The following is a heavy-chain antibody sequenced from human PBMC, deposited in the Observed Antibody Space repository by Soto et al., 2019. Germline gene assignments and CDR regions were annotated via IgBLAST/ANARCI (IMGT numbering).Heavy chain of an antibody. D-gene: IGHD4-17*01. V-gene: IGHV4-59*08. Sequence: SETLSLTCTVSGGSISSYYWSWIRQPPGKGLEWIGYIYYSGSTNYNPSLKSRVTISVDTSKNLFSLKLSSVTAADTAVYYCARQDYGDDYYYYMDVWGKGTTVTVSS. CDR1: GGSISSYY. CDR2: IYYSGST. CDR3: ARQDYGDDYYYYMDV. J-gene: IGHJ6*03.